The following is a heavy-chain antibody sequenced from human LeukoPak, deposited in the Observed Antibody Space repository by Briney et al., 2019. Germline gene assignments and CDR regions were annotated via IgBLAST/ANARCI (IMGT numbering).Heavy chain of an antibody. Sequence: ASVKVSCKASGYTFTGYYMHWVRQAPGQGLEWMGRINPNSGGTNYAQKFQGRVTMTRYTSISTAYMELSRLRSDDTAVYYCARSRGEYCSSTSCRLGAFDIWGQGTMVTVSS. V-gene: IGHV1-2*06. CDR2: INPNSGGT. D-gene: IGHD2-2*01. J-gene: IGHJ3*02. CDR3: ARSRGEYCSSTSCRLGAFDI. CDR1: GYTFTGYY.